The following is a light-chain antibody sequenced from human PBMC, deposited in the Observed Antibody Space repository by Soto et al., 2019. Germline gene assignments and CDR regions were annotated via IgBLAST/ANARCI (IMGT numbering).Light chain of an antibody. CDR2: AAS. CDR1: QTITSD. V-gene: IGKV1-39*01. CDR3: QQTYSTPGWT. J-gene: IGKJ1*01. Sequence: DIQMTQSPSYLSASVGDRVTITCRASQTITSDLNWYQHRPGKAXKLLIYAASNLQSGVPSRFSGSGSGTEFTFIISSLQPEDSATYYGQQTYSTPGWTFGQGTKVDIK.